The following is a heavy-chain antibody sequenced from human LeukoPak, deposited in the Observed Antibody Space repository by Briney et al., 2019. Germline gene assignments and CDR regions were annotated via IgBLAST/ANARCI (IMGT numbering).Heavy chain of an antibody. D-gene: IGHD1-14*01. CDR2: INQDGTET. Sequence: PGGSLILSCAASGFTFSNYWMSWVRQAPGRGLEWVANINQDGTETYDVDALKGRFTISRDNARNVLYLQMKNPRVEDTAVYYCARDAGFRTVDYWGQGTLVTVSS. CDR1: GFTFSNYW. CDR3: ARDAGFRTVDY. V-gene: IGHV3-7*04. J-gene: IGHJ4*02.